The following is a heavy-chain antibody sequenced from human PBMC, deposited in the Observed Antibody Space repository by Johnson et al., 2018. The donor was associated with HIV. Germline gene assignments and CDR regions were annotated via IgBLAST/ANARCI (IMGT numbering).Heavy chain of an antibody. V-gene: IGHV3-66*02. CDR2: IYSGGST. CDR3: ARASSIAARGADAVDI. D-gene: IGHD6-6*01. CDR1: GFTVSSNY. Sequence: VQLVESGGGLVQPGGSLRLSCAASGFTVSSNYMRWVRQAPGKGLEWVSVIYSGGSTYYADSVKGRFTIYRDNSKNTLYLQMNSLRAEDTAVYYCARASSIAARGADAVDIWGQGTMVTVSS. J-gene: IGHJ3*02.